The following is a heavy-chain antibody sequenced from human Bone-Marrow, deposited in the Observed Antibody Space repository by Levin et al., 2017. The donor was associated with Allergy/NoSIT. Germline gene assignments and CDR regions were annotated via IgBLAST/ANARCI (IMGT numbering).Heavy chain of an antibody. CDR1: GFTFSSYA. D-gene: IGHD5-24*01. CDR3: ASTGTATGVEMATSDYYYGMDG. J-gene: IGHJ6*02. V-gene: IGHV3-30-3*01. Sequence: GGSLRLSCAASGFTFSSYAMHWVRQAPGKGLEWVAVISYDGSNKYYADSVKGRFTISRDNSKNTLYLQMNSLRAEDTAVYYCASTGTATGVEMATSDYYYGMDGWGQGTTVTVSS. CDR2: ISYDGSNK.